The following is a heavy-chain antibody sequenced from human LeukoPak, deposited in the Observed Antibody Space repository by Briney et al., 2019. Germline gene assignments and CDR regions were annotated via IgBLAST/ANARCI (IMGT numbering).Heavy chain of an antibody. V-gene: IGHV3-33*08. Sequence: PGGSLRLSCAASGFTFSSYAMSWVRQAPGKGLEWVAVIWYDGSNKYYADSVKGRFTISRDNSKNTLYLQMNSLRAEDTAVYYCAREEWIQLWSTGAFDIWGQGTMVTVSS. CDR2: IWYDGSNK. D-gene: IGHD5-18*01. CDR1: GFTFSSYA. CDR3: AREEWIQLWSTGAFDI. J-gene: IGHJ3*02.